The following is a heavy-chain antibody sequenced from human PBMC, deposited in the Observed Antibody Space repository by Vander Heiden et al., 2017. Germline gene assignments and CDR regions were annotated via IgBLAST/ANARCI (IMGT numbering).Heavy chain of an antibody. J-gene: IGHJ4*02. D-gene: IGHD2-21*02. CDR3: ARWVVTAILDY. V-gene: IGHV3-33*01. Sequence: VQPGRSLRLSCAASGFTFSSYGMHWVRQAPGKGLEWVAVIWYDGSNKYYADSVKGRFTISRDNSKNTLYLQMNSLRAEDTAVYYCARWVVTAILDYWGQGTLVTVSS. CDR2: IWYDGSNK. CDR1: GFTFSSYG.